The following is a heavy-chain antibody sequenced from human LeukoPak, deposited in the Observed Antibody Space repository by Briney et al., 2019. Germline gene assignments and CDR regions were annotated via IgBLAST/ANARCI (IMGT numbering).Heavy chain of an antibody. CDR1: GYTFTSYD. V-gene: IGHV1-18*01. D-gene: IGHD4-11*01. CDR2: ISAYNGNT. J-gene: IGHJ4*02. Sequence: ASVKVSCKASGYTFTSYDINWVRQAPGQGLEWMGWISAYNGNTNYAQKLQGRVTMTTDTSTSTAYMELRSLRSDDTAVYYCARDFLKRAVTREFDYWGQGTLVTVSS. CDR3: ARDFLKRAVTREFDY.